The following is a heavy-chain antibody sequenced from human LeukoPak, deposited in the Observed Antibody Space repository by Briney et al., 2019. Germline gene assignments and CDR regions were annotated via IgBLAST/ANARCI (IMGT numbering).Heavy chain of an antibody. CDR3: ARARSGYVFDY. CDR1: GGSISSDF. Sequence: PSETLSLTCTVSGGSISSDFRTWIRQPPGKGLEWIGYLYNSGSTNYNPSLKSRVTISVNTSKNQFSLKLSSVTAADTAVYYCARARSGYVFDYWGQGTLVTVSS. J-gene: IGHJ4*02. CDR2: LYNSGST. D-gene: IGHD5-12*01. V-gene: IGHV4-59*01.